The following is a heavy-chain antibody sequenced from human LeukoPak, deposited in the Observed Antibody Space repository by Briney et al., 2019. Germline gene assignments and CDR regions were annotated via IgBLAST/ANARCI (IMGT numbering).Heavy chain of an antibody. J-gene: IGHJ6*03. CDR1: RFSFSDYD. Sequence: PGGSLRLSCAASRFSFSDYDMSWVRQAPGKGLEWVSSITLSGGSTFYADSVMGRFTISRDNSQNTLYLQMNSLSAEDTAVYYCAKRGNPAVGHHYLDVWGKGTTVSVSS. V-gene: IGHV3-23*01. CDR2: ITLSGGST. D-gene: IGHD2-2*01. CDR3: AKRGNPAVGHHYLDV.